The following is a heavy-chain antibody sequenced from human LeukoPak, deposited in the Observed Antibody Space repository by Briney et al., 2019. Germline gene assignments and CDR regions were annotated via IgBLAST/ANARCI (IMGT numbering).Heavy chain of an antibody. CDR1: GFTFSGSA. V-gene: IGHV3-73*01. CDR3: TRPSDSSDYYGLDY. D-gene: IGHD3-22*01. CDR2: IRSKSNSYAT. Sequence: GGSLRLSCAASGFTFSGSAIHWVRQDSGKGLEWVGRIRSKSNSYATGYAASVKGRFTISRDESKNTAFLQMNSLKTEDTAVYYCTRPSDSSDYYGLDYWGQGTLVTDSA. J-gene: IGHJ4*02.